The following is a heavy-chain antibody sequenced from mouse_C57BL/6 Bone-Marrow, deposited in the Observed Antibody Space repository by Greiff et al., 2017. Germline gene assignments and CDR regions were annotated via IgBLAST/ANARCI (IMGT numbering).Heavy chain of an antibody. CDR2: IRLKSDNYAT. CDR3: TVLITTVVPYFDV. V-gene: IGHV6-3*01. CDR1: GFTFSNYW. Sequence: EVNVVESGGGLVQPGGSMKLSCVASGFTFSNYWMNWVRQSPEKGLEWVAQIRLKSDNYATHYAESVKGRFTISRDDSKSSVYLQMNNLRAEDTGIYYCTVLITTVVPYFDVWGTGTTVTVSS. D-gene: IGHD1-1*01. J-gene: IGHJ1*03.